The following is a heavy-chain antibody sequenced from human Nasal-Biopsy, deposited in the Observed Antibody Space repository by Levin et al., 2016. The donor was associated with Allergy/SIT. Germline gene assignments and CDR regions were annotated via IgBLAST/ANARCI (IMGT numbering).Heavy chain of an antibody. D-gene: IGHD4-17*01. J-gene: IGHJ6*02. CDR2: ISAYNGNT. CDR1: GYTFGNYG. Sequence: ASVKVSCKASGYTFGNYGISWVRQAPGQGLEWMGWISAYNGNTNYAQNLRGRVTMTTDTSTSTAYMELRSLRPDDTAVYYCARDGDPTSYHYYGMDVWGQGTTVTVSS. CDR3: ARDGDPTSYHYYGMDV. V-gene: IGHV1-18*01.